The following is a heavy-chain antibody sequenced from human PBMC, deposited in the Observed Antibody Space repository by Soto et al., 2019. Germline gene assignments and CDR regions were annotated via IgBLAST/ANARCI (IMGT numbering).Heavy chain of an antibody. CDR3: ARHGPHTIFGVVTEYYFDY. V-gene: IGHV1-18*01. Sequence: ASVKVSCKASGYTFTTYGISWVRQAPGQGLEWMGWISAYNGNTNYAQKLQGRVTISVDTSKNQFSLKLSSVTAADTAVYYCARHGPHTIFGVVTEYYFDYWGQGTLVTVSS. CDR1: GYTFTTYG. CDR2: ISAYNGNT. J-gene: IGHJ4*02. D-gene: IGHD3-3*01.